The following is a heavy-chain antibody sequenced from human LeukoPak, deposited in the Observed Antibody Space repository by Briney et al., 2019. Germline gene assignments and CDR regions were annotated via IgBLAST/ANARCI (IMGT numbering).Heavy chain of an antibody. CDR2: IKSKTDGGTT. D-gene: IGHD2-21*02. Sequence: GGSLRLSCAASGFTFSTYSMNWVRQAPGKGLEWVGRIKSKTDGGTTDYAAPVKGRFTISRDDSKNTLYLQMNSLKTEDTAVYYCTTDSTLAYCGGDCYPAIDYWGQGTLVTVSS. V-gene: IGHV3-15*07. J-gene: IGHJ4*02. CDR1: GFTFSTYS. CDR3: TTDSTLAYCGGDCYPAIDY.